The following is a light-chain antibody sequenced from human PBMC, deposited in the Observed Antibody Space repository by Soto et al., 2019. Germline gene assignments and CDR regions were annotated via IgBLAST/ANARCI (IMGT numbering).Light chain of an antibody. CDR3: QQYGSSPWT. Sequence: EIVLTQSPGTLSFSPLERATLSFSASQSVSSSYLAWYQQKPGQAPRLLIYGASSRAAGIPDRFSGSGSGTDFTLSISRLEPEDFAVYYCQQYGSSPWTFGQGTKVDIK. J-gene: IGKJ1*01. CDR1: QSVSSSY. V-gene: IGKV3-20*01. CDR2: GAS.